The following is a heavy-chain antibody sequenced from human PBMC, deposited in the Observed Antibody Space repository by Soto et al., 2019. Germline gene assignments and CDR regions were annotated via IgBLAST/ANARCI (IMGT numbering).Heavy chain of an antibody. Sequence: EVQLLESGGGLVQPGGSLRLSCAASGFTFSSYAMSWVRQAPGKGLERVSAISGSAGSRYYADSVKGRYIISRDNSKNTLYLQMNSLRAEDTAVFYCTRDLWPYLPAGGEFDSWGQGTLVTVSS. V-gene: IGHV3-23*01. D-gene: IGHD3-16*01. CDR3: TRDLWPYLPAGGEFDS. J-gene: IGHJ4*02. CDR2: ISGSAGSR. CDR1: GFTFSSYA.